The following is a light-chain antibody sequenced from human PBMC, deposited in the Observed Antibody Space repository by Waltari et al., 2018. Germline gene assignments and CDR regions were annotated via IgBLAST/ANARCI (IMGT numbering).Light chain of an antibody. Sequence: QSALTQPASVSGSPGQSITISCTGTSSDIGTYNSASWYQQHPGRAPKLIIYDANKRPSGVSVRFSGSKSGNTASLTISGLQAEDEADYYCSSYTRVSASVIFGGGTKLTVL. V-gene: IGLV2-14*01. CDR1: SSDIGTYNS. J-gene: IGLJ2*01. CDR3: SSYTRVSASVI. CDR2: DAN.